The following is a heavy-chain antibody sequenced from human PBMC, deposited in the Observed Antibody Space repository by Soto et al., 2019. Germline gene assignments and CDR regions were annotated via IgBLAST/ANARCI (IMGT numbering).Heavy chain of an antibody. J-gene: IGHJ4*02. CDR1: GGSVNGGSYF. V-gene: IGHV4-61*01. CDR2: FYYSGST. CDR3: AREGRMGTFDY. Sequence: SETLSLTCTVSGGSVNGGSYFWSWVRQPPGKGLEWIGYFYYSGSTKYNPSLKSRVTILEDTSKNQFSLKLNSVTAADTAVYYCAREGRMGTFDYWGQGALVTVSS. D-gene: IGHD1-1*01.